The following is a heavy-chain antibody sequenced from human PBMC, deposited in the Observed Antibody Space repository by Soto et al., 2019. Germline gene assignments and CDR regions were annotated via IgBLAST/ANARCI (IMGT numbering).Heavy chain of an antibody. V-gene: IGHV1-3*01. J-gene: IGHJ4*02. Sequence: ASVKVSCKASGYTFTSYAMHWVRQAPGQRLEWMGWINAGNGNTKYSQKFQGRVTITRDTSASTAYMELSSLRSEDTAVYYCARDSGDYDSSGYYSTPGYWGQGTLVTASS. D-gene: IGHD3-22*01. CDR3: ARDSGDYDSSGYYSTPGY. CDR1: GYTFTSYA. CDR2: INAGNGNT.